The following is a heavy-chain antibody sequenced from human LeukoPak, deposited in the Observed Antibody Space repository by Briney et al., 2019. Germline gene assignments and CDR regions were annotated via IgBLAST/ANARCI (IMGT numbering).Heavy chain of an antibody. CDR3: ARYRYDSGGPRLFDY. V-gene: IGHV3-23*01. J-gene: IGHJ4*02. D-gene: IGHD3-22*01. CDR2: ISGSGGST. CDR1: GFTFSSYA. Sequence: QPRGSLRLSCAASGFTFSSYAMSWVRQAPGKGLEWVSAISGSGGSTSYADSVKGSFTISRDNSKNTLYLQMNSLRAEDTAVYYCARYRYDSGGPRLFDYWGQGTLVTVSS.